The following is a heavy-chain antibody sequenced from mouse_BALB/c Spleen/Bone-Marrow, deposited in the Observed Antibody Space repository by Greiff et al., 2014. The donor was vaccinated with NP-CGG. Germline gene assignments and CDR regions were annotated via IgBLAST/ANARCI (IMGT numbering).Heavy chain of an antibody. Sequence: VQVVESGPELVKPGASVKISCKASGYTFTDYYINWGKQKPGQGLEWIGWIYPGSGNTKYNEKFKGKATLTVDTSSSTAYMQLSSLTSEDTAVYFCANLGRYAMDYWGQGTSVTVSS. J-gene: IGHJ4*01. CDR2: IYPGSGNT. D-gene: IGHD3-1*01. CDR3: ANLGRYAMDY. CDR1: GYTFTDYY. V-gene: IGHV1-84*02.